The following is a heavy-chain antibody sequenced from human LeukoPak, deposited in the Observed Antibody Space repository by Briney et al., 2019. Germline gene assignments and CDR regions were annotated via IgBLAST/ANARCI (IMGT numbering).Heavy chain of an antibody. CDR1: GESFSGYY. CDR3: AATMVRGVHTHFDY. D-gene: IGHD3-10*01. CDR2: VYYSGST. Sequence: SETLSLTCAVYGESFSGYYWSWIRQPPGKGLEWIGYVYYSGSTNYNPSLKSRVTISVDTSKNQFSLKLSSVTAADTAVYYCAATMVRGVHTHFDYWGQGTLVTVSS. J-gene: IGHJ4*02. V-gene: IGHV4-59*08.